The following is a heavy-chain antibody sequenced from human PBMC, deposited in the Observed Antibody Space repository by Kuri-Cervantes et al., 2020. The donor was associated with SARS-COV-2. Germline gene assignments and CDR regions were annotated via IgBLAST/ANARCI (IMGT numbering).Heavy chain of an antibody. CDR3: AREIIGVVGASDAFDI. D-gene: IGHD2-15*01. V-gene: IGHV3-7*01. J-gene: IGHJ3*02. CDR2: IKQDGSEK. CDR1: GFTFSSYW. Sequence: GGSLRLSCAASGFTFSSYWMSWVRQAPGKGLEWVANIKQDGSEKYYADSVKGRFTISRDNSKNTLYLQMNSLRAEDTAVYYCAREIIGVVGASDAFDIWGQGTMVTVSS.